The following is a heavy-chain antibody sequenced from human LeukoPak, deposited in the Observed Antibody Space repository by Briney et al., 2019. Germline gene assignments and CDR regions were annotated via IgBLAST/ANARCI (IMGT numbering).Heavy chain of an antibody. Sequence: GSSVKVSCKASGYTFTSYYMHWVRQAPGQGLEWMGIINPSGGSTSYAQKFQGRVTMTTDTCTTTVYMELSSLRSEDTRVYYCAKEGDYDILTGYPRGSDYWGQGPLVTVP. V-gene: IGHV1-46*01. CDR3: AKEGDYDILTGYPRGSDY. D-gene: IGHD3-9*01. CDR2: INPSGGST. J-gene: IGHJ4*02. CDR1: GYTFTSYY.